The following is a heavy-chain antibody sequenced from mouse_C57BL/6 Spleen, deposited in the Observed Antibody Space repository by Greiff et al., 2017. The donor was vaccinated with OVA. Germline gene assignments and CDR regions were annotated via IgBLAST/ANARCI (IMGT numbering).Heavy chain of an antibody. D-gene: IGHD2-4*01. CDR2: ISYDGSN. Sequence: EVQLQESGPGLVKPSQSLSLTCSVTGYSITSGYYWNWIRQFPGNKLEWMGYISYDGSNNYNPSLKNRISITRDTSKNQFFLKLNSVTTEDTATYYCAREGGYDYVFAYWGQGTLVTVSA. V-gene: IGHV3-6*01. CDR1: GYSITSGYY. J-gene: IGHJ3*01. CDR3: AREGGYDYVFAY.